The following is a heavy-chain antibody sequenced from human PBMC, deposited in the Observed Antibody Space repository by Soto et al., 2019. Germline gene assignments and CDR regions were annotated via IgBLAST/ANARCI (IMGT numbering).Heavy chain of an antibody. J-gene: IGHJ4*02. V-gene: IGHV3-33*01. CDR3: ARDRGLTYLDY. CDR2: IWSDGSNT. D-gene: IGHD3-10*01. CDR1: GITFSRHG. Sequence: QVQLVESGGGVVQPGRSLRLSCAASGITFSRHGMHWVRQAPGKGLEWVAFIWSDGSNTYYTDSVKGRFTISRDNSKTTLYLQMNSLRAEDTATYYCARDRGLTYLDYWGQGTPVTVSS.